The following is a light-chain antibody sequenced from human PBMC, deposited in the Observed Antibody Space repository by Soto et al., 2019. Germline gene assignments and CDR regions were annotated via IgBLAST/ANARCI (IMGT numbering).Light chain of an antibody. CDR3: QQRVNWPLT. CDR1: QSISSH. Sequence: EIVLTQSPATLSLSPGERATLSCRASQSISSHLAWYQQKPGQAPRLLMFDTSNRATGIPARFSGSGSGTDLTLTISSLEPEDLAVYYCQQRVNWPLTFGGGTKVEIK. CDR2: DTS. J-gene: IGKJ4*01. V-gene: IGKV3-11*01.